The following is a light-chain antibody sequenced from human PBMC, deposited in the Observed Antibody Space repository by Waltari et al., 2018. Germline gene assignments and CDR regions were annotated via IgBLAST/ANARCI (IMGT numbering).Light chain of an antibody. CDR3: HSRDASGVGGT. CDR2: DKN. Sequence: TQDPAVSVAMGQTVRITCQGDSLRSYYASWYRQRPGQAPILVMYDKNNRPSGVPDRFSGSSSANTASLTITGAQAEDEAYYYCHSRDASGVGGTFGGGTKLTVL. J-gene: IGLJ3*02. CDR1: SLRSYY. V-gene: IGLV3-19*01.